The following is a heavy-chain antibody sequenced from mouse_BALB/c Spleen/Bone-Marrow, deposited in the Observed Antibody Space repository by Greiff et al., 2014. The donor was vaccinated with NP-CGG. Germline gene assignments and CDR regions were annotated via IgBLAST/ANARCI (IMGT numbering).Heavy chain of an antibody. Sequence: VQLKESGGGLVQPGGSLKLSCAASGFTFSSYTMPWVRQTPEKRLEWVTYISNGGVSTYYADAVKGRFTISRDNAKNTLYLQMSSLKSEDTAMYYCTRDGYDVGGAMDYWGQGTSVTVSS. D-gene: IGHD2-2*01. J-gene: IGHJ4*01. CDR2: ISNGGVST. CDR3: TRDGYDVGGAMDY. V-gene: IGHV5-12-2*01. CDR1: GFTFSSYT.